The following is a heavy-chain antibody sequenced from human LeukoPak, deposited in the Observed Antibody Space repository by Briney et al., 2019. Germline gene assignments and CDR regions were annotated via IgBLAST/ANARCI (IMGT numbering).Heavy chain of an antibody. J-gene: IGHJ4*02. Sequence: GASVKVSCKASGYTFTGYYMHWVRQAPGQGLEWMGWINPNSGGTNYAQKFQGWVTMTRDTSISTAYMELRSLRSDDTAVYYCARGWDVSRFDYWGQGTLVTVSS. CDR3: ARGWDVSRFDY. CDR1: GYTFTGYY. D-gene: IGHD1-26*01. CDR2: INPNSGGT. V-gene: IGHV1-2*04.